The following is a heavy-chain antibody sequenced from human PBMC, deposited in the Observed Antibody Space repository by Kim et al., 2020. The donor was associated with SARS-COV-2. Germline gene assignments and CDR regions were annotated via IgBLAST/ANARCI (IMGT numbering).Heavy chain of an antibody. Sequence: GTNSAQKFQGRVTLTRDTSISTVYMEVNRLRSDDTAVYYCARDIDYYFDYWGQGTLVTVSS. D-gene: IGHD3-9*01. J-gene: IGHJ4*02. V-gene: IGHV1-2*02. CDR3: ARDIDYYFDY. CDR2: GT.